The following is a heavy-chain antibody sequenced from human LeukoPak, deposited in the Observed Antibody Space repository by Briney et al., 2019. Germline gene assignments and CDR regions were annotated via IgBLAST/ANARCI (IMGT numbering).Heavy chain of an antibody. CDR1: GYTFTSYA. J-gene: IGHJ3*02. D-gene: IGHD2-2*01. CDR3: ARGYCGSTSCYPQDAFDI. CDR2: INAGNGNT. Sequence: ASVKVSCKASGYTFTSYAMHWVRQAPGQRLEWMGWINAGNGNTKYSQKFQGRVTITRNTSISTAYMELSSLRSEDTAVYYCARGYCGSTSCYPQDAFDIWGQGTMVTVSS. V-gene: IGHV1-3*01.